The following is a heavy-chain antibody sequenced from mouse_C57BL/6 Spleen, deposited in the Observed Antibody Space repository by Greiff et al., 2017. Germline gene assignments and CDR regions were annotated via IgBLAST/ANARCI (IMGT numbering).Heavy chain of an antibody. CDR3: ARRSDGYYGWFAY. CDR2: IYPGGGYT. J-gene: IGHJ3*01. Sequence: VQLQQSGAELVRPGTSVKMSCKASGYTFTNYWISWAKPRPGHGLEWIGDIYPGGGYTNYNEKFKGKATLTADKSSSTAYMQFSSLTSEDSAIYYCARRSDGYYGWFAYWGQETLVTVSA. V-gene: IGHV1-63*01. CDR1: GYTFTNYW. D-gene: IGHD2-3*01.